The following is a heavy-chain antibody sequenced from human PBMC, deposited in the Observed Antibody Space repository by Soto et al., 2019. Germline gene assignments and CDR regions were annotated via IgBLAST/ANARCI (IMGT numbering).Heavy chain of an antibody. CDR1: GDSISAYS. CDR2: IHYNGNT. V-gene: IGHV4-59*01. Sequence: PSETLSLTCTVSGDSISAYSWGWVRQPPGKGLEWIGNIHYNGNTKYNPSLKSRVSMSVDTSKNQFSLRLISVTAADTAKYFCAREGNLGRWLQPLDFWGQGTLVTVSS. J-gene: IGHJ4*02. D-gene: IGHD6-19*01. CDR3: AREGNLGRWLQPLDF.